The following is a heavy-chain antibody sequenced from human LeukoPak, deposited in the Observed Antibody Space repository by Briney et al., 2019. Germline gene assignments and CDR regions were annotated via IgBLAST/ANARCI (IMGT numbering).Heavy chain of an antibody. D-gene: IGHD3-10*01. CDR1: GYTFTGYY. Sequence: ASVKVSCKASGYTFTGYYMYWVRQAPGQGLEWMGWINPNSGGTNYAQKFQGRVTMTRDTSISTAYMELSRLRSDDTAVYYCARRYGSGRFYFQHWGQGTLVTVSS. CDR3: ARRYGSGRFYFQH. V-gene: IGHV1-2*02. CDR2: INPNSGGT. J-gene: IGHJ1*01.